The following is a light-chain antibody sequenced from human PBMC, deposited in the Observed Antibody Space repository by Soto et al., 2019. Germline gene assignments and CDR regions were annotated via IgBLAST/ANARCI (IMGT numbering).Light chain of an antibody. J-gene: IGKJ2*01. CDR3: QQYGSSPHT. Sequence: EIVLTQSPGTLSLSPGERATLSCRASQSVSSSYLAWYQHKPGQAPRLLIYGASSRATGIPDRFSGSGSGPDFPLTISRLEPEDFAVYSCQQYGSSPHTVGQGTKLEIK. V-gene: IGKV3-20*01. CDR2: GAS. CDR1: QSVSSSY.